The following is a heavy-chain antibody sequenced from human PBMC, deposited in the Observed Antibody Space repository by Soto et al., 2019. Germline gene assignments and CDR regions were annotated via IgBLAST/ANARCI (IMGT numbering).Heavy chain of an antibody. V-gene: IGHV3-23*01. Sequence: EVQLLESGGGLVQPGGSLRLSCTASGFPFSGYAMSWVRQAPGRGLEWVSAISGSGGSTFYADSVKGRFTISRDNSKDTMYLQMHSLRAEDTAVYYCAKATYYDFWSGSGPFDYWGLGALVSVSS. J-gene: IGHJ4*02. CDR1: GFPFSGYA. D-gene: IGHD3-3*01. CDR2: ISGSGGST. CDR3: AKATYYDFWSGSGPFDY.